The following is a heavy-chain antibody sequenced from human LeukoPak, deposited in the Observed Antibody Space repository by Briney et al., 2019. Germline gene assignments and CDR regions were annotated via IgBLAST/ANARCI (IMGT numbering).Heavy chain of an antibody. CDR1: GFTFSSYW. J-gene: IGHJ4*02. Sequence: GGSLTLPCAASGFTFSSYWMRWVRQAPGKGLEWVANIKQDGSEKYYVDSVKGRFTISRDNAKNSLYLQMNSLRAEDTAVYYCARGGSRLFDYWGQGTLVTVSS. D-gene: IGHD2-15*01. CDR3: ARGGSRLFDY. V-gene: IGHV3-7*01. CDR2: IKQDGSEK.